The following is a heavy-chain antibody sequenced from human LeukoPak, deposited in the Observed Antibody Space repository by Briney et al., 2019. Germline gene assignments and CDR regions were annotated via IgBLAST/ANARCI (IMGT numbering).Heavy chain of an antibody. CDR1: GGTFSTNA. D-gene: IGHD5-18*01. Sequence: GSSVKVSCKASGGTFSTNAISWVRQAPGQGLDWMGGIIPMFGTTNYAQKFQGRVTMTADESTSTAYMELSSLSSEDTAVYHCVRGLHTSMVSAFDYWGQGTLVTVSS. J-gene: IGHJ4*02. CDR3: VRGLHTSMVSAFDY. V-gene: IGHV1-69*01. CDR2: IIPMFGTT.